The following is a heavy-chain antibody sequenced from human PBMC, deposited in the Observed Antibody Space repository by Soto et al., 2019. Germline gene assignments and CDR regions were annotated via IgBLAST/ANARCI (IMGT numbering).Heavy chain of an antibody. V-gene: IGHV3-7*03. CDR3: ARVGPWVPYYYDSSPYTFENWFDP. D-gene: IGHD3-22*01. J-gene: IGHJ5*02. CDR2: INQDGSIQ. Sequence: PGGSLRLSCEASGFALSMYWMSWVRQAPGKGLEWVANINQDGSIQHYVDSVRGRFTVSRDNAKNSLFLQMNSLSAADTAVYYCARVGPWVPYYYDSSPYTFENWFDPWGQGTLVTVSS. CDR1: GFALSMYW.